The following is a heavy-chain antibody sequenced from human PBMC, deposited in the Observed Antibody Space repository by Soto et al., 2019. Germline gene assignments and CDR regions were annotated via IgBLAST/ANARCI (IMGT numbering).Heavy chain of an antibody. J-gene: IGHJ4*02. V-gene: IGHV3-74*01. CDR1: GFTFSDDW. CDR3: ARGGLEPFDY. Sequence: EVQLVESGGGLVQSGGSLRLSCATSGFTFSDDWMHWVRQAPGKGLVSVSRINKDGSYKNYADFVEGRFTISRDDARSELYLQMDRLRAEDTAVYYCARGGLEPFDYLGQGALVTVSS. D-gene: IGHD1-1*01. CDR2: INKDGSYK.